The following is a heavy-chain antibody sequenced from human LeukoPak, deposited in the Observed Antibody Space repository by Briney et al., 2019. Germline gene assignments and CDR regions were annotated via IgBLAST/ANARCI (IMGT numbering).Heavy chain of an antibody. J-gene: IGHJ5*02. Sequence: GASVKVSCKASGYTFTGYYMHWVRQAPGQGLEWMGWINPNSGGTNYAQKFKGRVTMTRDTSISTAYMELSRLRSDDTAVYYCARINLHQLPPPVPWFDPWGQGTLVTVSS. CDR2: INPNSGGT. CDR3: ARINLHQLPPPVPWFDP. CDR1: GYTFTGYY. D-gene: IGHD2-2*01. V-gene: IGHV1-2*02.